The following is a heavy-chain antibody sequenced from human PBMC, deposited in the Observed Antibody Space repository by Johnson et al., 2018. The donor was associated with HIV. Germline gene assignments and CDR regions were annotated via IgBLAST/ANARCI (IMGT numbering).Heavy chain of an antibody. V-gene: IGHV3-30*03. CDR1: GFTFSSYG. J-gene: IGHJ3*02. D-gene: IGHD3-3*01. Sequence: QVQLVESGGGVVQPGGSLRLSCAASGFTFSSYGMHWVRQAPGKGLEWVAVISYDGINKYYADSVKGRFTISRDNSKNTLYLQMNSLRAEDTAVYYCARDRRQFLEWLSDAFDIWGQGTMVTVSS. CDR3: ARDRRQFLEWLSDAFDI. CDR2: ISYDGINK.